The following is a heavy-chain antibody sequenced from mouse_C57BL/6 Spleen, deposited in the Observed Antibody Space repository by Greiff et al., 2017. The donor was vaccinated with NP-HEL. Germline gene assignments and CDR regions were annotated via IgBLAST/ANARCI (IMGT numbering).Heavy chain of an antibody. CDR2: ISSGSSTI. J-gene: IGHJ4*01. Sequence: EVHLVESGGGLVKPGGSLKLSCAASGFTFSDYGMHWVRQAPEKGLEWVAYISSGSSTIYYADTVQGRFTISRDNAKNTLFLQMTSLRSEDTAMYYCARSYYGRNYAMDYWGQGTSVTVSS. CDR1: GFTFSDYG. V-gene: IGHV5-17*01. CDR3: ARSYYGRNYAMDY. D-gene: IGHD1-1*01.